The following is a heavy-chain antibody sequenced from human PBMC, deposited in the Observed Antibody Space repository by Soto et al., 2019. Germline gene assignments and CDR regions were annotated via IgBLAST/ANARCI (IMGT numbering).Heavy chain of an antibody. D-gene: IGHD6-13*01. V-gene: IGHV4-39*01. CDR3: ASTIRIAAAGTGWFDP. CDR1: GGSISSSSYY. Sequence: SETLSLTCTVSGGSISSSSYYWGWIRQPPGKGLEWTGSIYYSGSTYYNPSLKSRVTISVDTSKNQFSLKLSSVTAADTAVYYCASTIRIAAAGTGWFDPWGQGTQVTVSS. CDR2: IYYSGST. J-gene: IGHJ5*02.